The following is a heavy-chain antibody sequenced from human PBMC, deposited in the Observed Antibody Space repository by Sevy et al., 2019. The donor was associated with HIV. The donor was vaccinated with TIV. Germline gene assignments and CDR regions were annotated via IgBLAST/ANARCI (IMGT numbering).Heavy chain of an antibody. CDR3: AITLH. V-gene: IGHV3-30*03. J-gene: IGHJ3*01. CDR2: ISNDGSNK. CDR1: GFTFSSFG. Sequence: GGSLRLPCAASGFTFSSFGMHWVRQAPGKGLEWVAHISNDGSNKYYADSVKGRFTISRDNSKNTLYLQMDSLRAEDTAVYYCAITLHWGQGTMVTVSS.